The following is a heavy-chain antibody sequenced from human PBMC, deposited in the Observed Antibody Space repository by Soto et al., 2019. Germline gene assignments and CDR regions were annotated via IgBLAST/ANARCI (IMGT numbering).Heavy chain of an antibody. CDR2: IIPIFGTE. V-gene: IGHV1-69*01. D-gene: IGHD6-6*01. J-gene: IGHJ6*02. CDR1: GGTFSSYA. Sequence: QVQLVQSGAEVKKPGSSVKVSCKASGGTFSSYAISWVRQAPGQGLEWMGGIIPIFGTENYAQKFQGRVTIAADESTSTAYMELSSLRSEDTAVYYCARGGARYSSSSHHWTDVWGQGTTVTVSS. CDR3: ARGGARYSSSSHHWTDV.